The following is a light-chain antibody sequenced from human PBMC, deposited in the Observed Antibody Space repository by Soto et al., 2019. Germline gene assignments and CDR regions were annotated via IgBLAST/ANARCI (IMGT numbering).Light chain of an antibody. CDR3: QQRSNWPRT. J-gene: IGKJ2*01. CDR1: QSVSTY. V-gene: IGKV3-11*01. Sequence: EIVLTQSPATLSLSPGERATLSCRASQSVSTYLAWYQQKPGQAPRLLIYDASNRATGTPARFSGSRSRTDFTLTISSLESEDFAVYYCQQRSNWPRTFGQGTKLEIK. CDR2: DAS.